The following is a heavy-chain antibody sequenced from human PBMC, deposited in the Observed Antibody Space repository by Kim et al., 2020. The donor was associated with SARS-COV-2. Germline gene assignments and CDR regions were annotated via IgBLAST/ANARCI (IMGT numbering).Heavy chain of an antibody. J-gene: IGHJ6*01. CDR2: INGDGSGT. Sequence: GGSLRLSCAASGFTFSSYWMHWVRQAPGKGLVWVARINGDGSGTNYADSVNGRFTVSRDNAKNTLYLQMNSLRAEDTAVYYCARPHNDFWSGFYYYYYG. CDR1: GFTFSSYW. D-gene: IGHD3-3*01. V-gene: IGHV3-74*01. CDR3: ARPHNDFWSGFYYYYYG.